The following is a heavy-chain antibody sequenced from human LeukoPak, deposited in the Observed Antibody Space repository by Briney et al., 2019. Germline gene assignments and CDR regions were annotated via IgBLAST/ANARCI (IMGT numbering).Heavy chain of an antibody. D-gene: IGHD2-8*01. V-gene: IGHV4-4*02. CDR3: TRENGAFSPFGY. CDR2: VSLSGLT. Sequence: PSETLSLTCGVSGGSITSTNWWSWVRQPPGQGLEWIGEVSLSGLTNYNPSLSSRVIMALDTSKNHLSLHLTSVTAADTAVYHCTRENGAFSPFGYWGQGYLVTVLS. J-gene: IGHJ4*02. CDR1: GGSITSTNW.